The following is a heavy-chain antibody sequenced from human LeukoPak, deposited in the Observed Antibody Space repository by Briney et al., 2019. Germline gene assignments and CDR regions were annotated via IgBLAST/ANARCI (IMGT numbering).Heavy chain of an antibody. CDR2: ISYDGSNK. D-gene: IGHD2-21*02. J-gene: IGHJ4*02. Sequence: GGSLRLSCAASGFIFNNYGMHWVRQAPGKGLEWVAVISYDGSNKNYADSVKGRFTISRDSSKITVYLQMNSLRVEDTAVYYCAKDWAPYCGGDCYFNYWGQGTLVTVSS. CDR3: AKDWAPYCGGDCYFNY. V-gene: IGHV3-30*18. CDR1: GFIFNNYG.